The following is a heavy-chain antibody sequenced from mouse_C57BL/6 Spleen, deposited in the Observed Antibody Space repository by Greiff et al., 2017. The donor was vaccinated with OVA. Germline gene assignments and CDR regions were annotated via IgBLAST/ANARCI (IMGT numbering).Heavy chain of an antibody. CDR2: IRLKSDNYAT. CDR3: TGFQGYAMDY. J-gene: IGHJ4*01. Sequence: EVQLQESGGGLVQPGGSMKLSCVASGFTFSNYWMNWVRQSPEKGLEWVAQIRLKSDNYATHYAESVKGRFTISRDDTKSSVYLQMNNLRAEDTGIDYCTGFQGYAMDYWGQGTSVTVSS. V-gene: IGHV6-3*01. CDR1: GFTFSNYW.